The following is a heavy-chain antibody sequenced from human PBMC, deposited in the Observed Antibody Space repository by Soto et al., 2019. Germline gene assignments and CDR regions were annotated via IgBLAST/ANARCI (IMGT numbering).Heavy chain of an antibody. CDR1: GGSFSGYY. D-gene: IGHD2-15*01. Sequence: TSETLSLTCAGYGGSFSGYYWSWIRQPPGKGLEWIGEINHSGSTNYNPSLKSRVTISVDTSKNQFSLKLSSVTAADTAVYYCARGGMVVAATLTYYFDYWGQGTLVTVSS. CDR3: ARGGMVVAATLTYYFDY. CDR2: INHSGST. V-gene: IGHV4-34*01. J-gene: IGHJ4*02.